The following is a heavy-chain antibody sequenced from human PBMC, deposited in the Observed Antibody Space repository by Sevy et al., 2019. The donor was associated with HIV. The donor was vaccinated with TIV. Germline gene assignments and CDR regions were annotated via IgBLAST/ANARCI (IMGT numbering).Heavy chain of an antibody. Sequence: GGSLRLSCAASGFTFSSYGMHWVRQAPGKGLEWVAFIRYDGSNKYYADSVKGRFTISRDNSKNTLYLQMNGLRAEDTAVYYCAKAPPGGTTYYYYFYMDVWGKGTTVTVSS. CDR3: AKAPPGGTTYYYYFYMDV. V-gene: IGHV3-30*02. CDR2: IRYDGSNK. CDR1: GFTFSSYG. J-gene: IGHJ6*03. D-gene: IGHD2-15*01.